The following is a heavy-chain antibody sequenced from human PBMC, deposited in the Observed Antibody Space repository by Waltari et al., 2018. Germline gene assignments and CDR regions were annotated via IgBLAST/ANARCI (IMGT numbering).Heavy chain of an antibody. D-gene: IGHD2-8*01. CDR3: ARRCTNYDAFDI. Sequence: EVQLVQSGEEGKKPGESLKISRKGSGYSFTSFWNGWVRQMPGKGLEWMGILYPGDSDTRYSPSFQGQVTISADKSISTAYLQWSSLKASDTAMYYCARRCTNYDAFDIWGQGTMVTVSS. J-gene: IGHJ3*02. V-gene: IGHV5-51*03. CDR1: GYSFTSFW. CDR2: LYPGDSDT.